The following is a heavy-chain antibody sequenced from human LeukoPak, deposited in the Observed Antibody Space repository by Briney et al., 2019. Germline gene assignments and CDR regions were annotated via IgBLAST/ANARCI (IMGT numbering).Heavy chain of an antibody. CDR3: ASHPTHQLMDV. D-gene: IGHD1-1*01. CDR2: IYPSGGST. Sequence: ASVQVSCKASGYTFASHYMHWVRQAPAPGLEGMGIIYPSGGSTSYAQKFQGRVTMSRDTSTSTVYMELSSLRSEDTAVYYCASHPTHQLMDVWGKGTTVTVSS. J-gene: IGHJ6*03. CDR1: GYTFASHY. V-gene: IGHV1-46*03.